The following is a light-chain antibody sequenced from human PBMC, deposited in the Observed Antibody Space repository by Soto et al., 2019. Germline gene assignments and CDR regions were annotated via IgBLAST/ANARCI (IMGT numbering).Light chain of an antibody. Sequence: QSALTQPVSVSGSPGQSITISCTGTSSDIGAYNYVSWYQQHPGKAPKLLIYEVSDRPSGVSDRFSGSKSGNTASLTISGLQAEDEADYYCSSYTSSSILVFGGGTQLTVL. V-gene: IGLV2-14*01. J-gene: IGLJ3*02. CDR2: EVS. CDR3: SSYTSSSILV. CDR1: SSDIGAYNY.